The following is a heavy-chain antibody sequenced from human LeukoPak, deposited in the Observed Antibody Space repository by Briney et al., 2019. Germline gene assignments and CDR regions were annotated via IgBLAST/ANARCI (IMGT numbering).Heavy chain of an antibody. Sequence: SETLSLTCTVSGGSISRSSCYWAWLRQPPGKGLEWIGSIYYSGSTYYNPPLKSRVTISLDTSKDQFSLKVNSVTAAETALYYCATEFRGYSYGYGFDRWGQGTLVTVSS. J-gene: IGHJ4*02. D-gene: IGHD5-18*01. CDR1: GGSISRSSCY. CDR2: IYYSGST. CDR3: ATEFRGYSYGYGFDR. V-gene: IGHV4-39*01.